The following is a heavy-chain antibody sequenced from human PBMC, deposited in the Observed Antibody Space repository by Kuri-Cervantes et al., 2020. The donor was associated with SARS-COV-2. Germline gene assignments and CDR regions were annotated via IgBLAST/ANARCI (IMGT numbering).Heavy chain of an antibody. CDR1: RGSFSGSY. Sequence: SQTLSLTCAVYRGSFSGSYWSWIRQPPGKGLEWIGEINHSGSTNYNPSPKSRVTISVETSTNKFSLKLSSVTAADTAVYYCARGDFWIGYYYYYYYMDVWGKGTTVTVSS. CDR3: ARGDFWIGYYYYYYYMDV. V-gene: IGHV4-34*01. CDR2: INHSGST. D-gene: IGHD3-3*01. J-gene: IGHJ6*03.